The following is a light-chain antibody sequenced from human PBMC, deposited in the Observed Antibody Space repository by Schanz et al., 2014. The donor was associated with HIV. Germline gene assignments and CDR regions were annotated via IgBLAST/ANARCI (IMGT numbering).Light chain of an antibody. V-gene: IGLV2-8*01. CDR2: EVV. CDR1: SSDVGGYNY. Sequence: QSVLTQPPSASGSPGQSVTISCTGTSSDVGGYNYVSWYQQHPGKAPKLLIYEVVKRPSGVPDRFSGSKSGNTASLTVSGLQDEDEADYYCSSYTSISTPIYVFGTGTKLTVL. J-gene: IGLJ1*01. CDR3: SSYTSISTPIYV.